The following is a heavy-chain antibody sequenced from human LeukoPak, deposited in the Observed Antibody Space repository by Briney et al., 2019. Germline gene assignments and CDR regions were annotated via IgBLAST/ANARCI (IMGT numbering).Heavy chain of an antibody. Sequence: GGSLRLSCAASGFTFSSYAMSWVRQASGKGLEWVSYVSSSGGTISYADSVKGRFSIPRDNAKKSLYLQMNSLRAEDTAVYYCARSRGIAAAGTREDAFDIWGQGTMVTVSS. CDR1: GFTFSSYA. CDR3: ARSRGIAAAGTREDAFDI. CDR2: VSSSGGTI. D-gene: IGHD6-13*01. J-gene: IGHJ3*02. V-gene: IGHV3-48*04.